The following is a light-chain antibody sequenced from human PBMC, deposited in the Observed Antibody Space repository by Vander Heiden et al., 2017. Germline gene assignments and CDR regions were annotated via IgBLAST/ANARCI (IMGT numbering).Light chain of an antibody. J-gene: IGKJ1*01. CDR1: QSLLHSNGYNY. V-gene: IGKV2-28*01. CDR3: MQALQTPT. CDR2: LGS. Sequence: DIVMTQSPLSLPVTPGEPASISCRSSQSLLHSNGYNYLDWYLQKPGQSPQLLIYLGSNRASGVPDRFSGSGSGTDFTLKISRVEAEDVGVYYCMQALQTPTFAQGIKVEI.